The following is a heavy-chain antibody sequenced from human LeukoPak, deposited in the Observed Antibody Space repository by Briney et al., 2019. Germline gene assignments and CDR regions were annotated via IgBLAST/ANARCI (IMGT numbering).Heavy chain of an antibody. V-gene: IGHV1-18*01. CDR3: ARDSWLLWFGELESWFDP. J-gene: IGHJ5*02. D-gene: IGHD3-10*01. CDR1: GYTFTSYG. CDR2: ISAYNGNT. Sequence: ASVKVSCKASGYTFTSYGISWVRQAPGQGLEWMGWISAYNGNTNYAQKLQGRVTMTTDTPTSTAYMELRSLRSDDTAVYYCARDSWLLWFGELESWFDPWGQGTLVTVSS.